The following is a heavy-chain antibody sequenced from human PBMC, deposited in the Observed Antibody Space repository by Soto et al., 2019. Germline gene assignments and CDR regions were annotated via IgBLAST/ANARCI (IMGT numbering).Heavy chain of an antibody. D-gene: IGHD3-22*01. CDR1: GFTFSSYA. CDR2: ISYDGSNK. V-gene: IGHV3-30-3*01. Sequence: QVQLVESGGGVVQPGRSLRLSCAASGFTFSSYAMHWVRQAPGKGLEWVAVISYDGSNKYYADSVKGRFTISRDNSKNTLYLQMNSLRAEDTAVYYCARYGRYYYDSSGYYYVYWGQGTLVTVSS. CDR3: ARYGRYYYDSSGYYYVY. J-gene: IGHJ4*02.